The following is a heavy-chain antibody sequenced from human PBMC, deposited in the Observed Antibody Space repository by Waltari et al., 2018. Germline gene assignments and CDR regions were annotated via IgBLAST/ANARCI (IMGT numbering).Heavy chain of an antibody. J-gene: IGHJ3*02. D-gene: IGHD4-17*01. Sequence: EVQLVESGGGLVKPGGSLRLSCAASGFTFSNAWLNWVRQAPGKGLEWVGRIKSKTDGVTTDYAAPVKGRFTISRDDSKNTRYLQMNSLKTEDTAVYYWTTGERYGDYDAFEIWGQGTMVTVSS. CDR1: GFTFSNAW. V-gene: IGHV3-15*07. CDR2: IKSKTDGVTT. CDR3: TTGERYGDYDAFEI.